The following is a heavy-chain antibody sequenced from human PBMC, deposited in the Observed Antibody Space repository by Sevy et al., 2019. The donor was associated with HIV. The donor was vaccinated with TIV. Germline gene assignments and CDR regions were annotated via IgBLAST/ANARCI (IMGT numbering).Heavy chain of an antibody. CDR2: IFSDGTTK. CDR3: VRESGSDWYFDL. D-gene: IGHD1-26*01. V-gene: IGHV3-33*01. CDR1: GFTLSTFG. J-gene: IGHJ2*01. Sequence: GGSLRLSCAASGFTLSTFGIHWVRQAPGKGLDWVAAIFSDGTTKYYGDSVKGRFAISRDNSKSTVYLQMNSLRVEGTAVYSCVRESGSDWYFDLWGRGTLVTVSS.